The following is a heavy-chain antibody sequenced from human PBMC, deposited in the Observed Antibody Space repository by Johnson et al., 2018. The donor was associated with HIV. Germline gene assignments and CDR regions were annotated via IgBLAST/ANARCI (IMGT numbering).Heavy chain of an antibody. CDR3: ARDILRFDAFDI. CDR2: ISYDGSNK. J-gene: IGHJ3*02. V-gene: IGHV3-30-3*01. Sequence: QVLLVESGGGVVQPGRSLRLSCAASGFTFSSYAMHWVRQAPGKGLEWVAVISYDGSNKYYADSVKGRFTISRDNSKNTLYLQMNSLRAEDTAVYYCARDILRFDAFDIWGQGTMVTVSS. D-gene: IGHD3-16*01. CDR1: GFTFSSYA.